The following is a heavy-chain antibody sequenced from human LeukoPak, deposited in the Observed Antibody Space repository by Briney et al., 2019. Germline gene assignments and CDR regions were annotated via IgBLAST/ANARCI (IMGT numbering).Heavy chain of an antibody. Sequence: PSETLSLTCTVSGGSISSYYWSWIRQPAGKGLEWIGRIYTSGSTNYNPSLKSRVTMSVDTSKNQFSLKLSSVTAAVTAVYYCATGGYSYGYYYYYMDVWGKGTTVTVSS. CDR2: IYTSGST. V-gene: IGHV4-4*07. D-gene: IGHD5-18*01. CDR1: GGSISSYY. CDR3: ATGGYSYGYYYYYMDV. J-gene: IGHJ6*03.